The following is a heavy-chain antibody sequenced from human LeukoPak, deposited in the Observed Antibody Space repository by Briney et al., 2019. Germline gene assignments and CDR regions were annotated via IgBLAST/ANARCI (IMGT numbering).Heavy chain of an antibody. CDR2: ISDYNGNT. J-gene: IGHJ4*02. Sequence: GASVKVSCKASGYTFTSYGISWVRQAPGQGLEWMGWISDYNGNTNYAQKLQGRVTMTTDTSTSTAYMELRSLRSDDTAVYYCARDLRYSSGRYCFDYWGQGTLVTVSS. CDR1: GYTFTSYG. D-gene: IGHD6-19*01. V-gene: IGHV1-18*01. CDR3: ARDLRYSSGRYCFDY.